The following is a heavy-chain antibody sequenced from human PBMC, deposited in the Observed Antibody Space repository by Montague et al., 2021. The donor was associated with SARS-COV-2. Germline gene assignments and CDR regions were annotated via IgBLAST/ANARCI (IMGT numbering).Heavy chain of an antibody. CDR1: GFSLSTSGMC. D-gene: IGHD6-19*01. V-gene: IGHV2-70*11. CDR2: XDWDDDK. J-gene: IGHJ4*02. CDR3: AREYSSGVYFDY. Sequence: PALVKPTQTLTLTCTFSGFSLSTSGMCVSWIRQPPGKALEWLARXDWDDDKYYSTSLKTRLTISKDTSKDQVGLTMTNMDPVDTATYFCAREYSSGVYFDYWGQGTLVTVSS.